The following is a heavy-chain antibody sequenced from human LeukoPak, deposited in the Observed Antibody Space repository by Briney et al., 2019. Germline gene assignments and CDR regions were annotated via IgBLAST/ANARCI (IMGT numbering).Heavy chain of an antibody. CDR1: GLDFSGTA. D-gene: IGHD6-19*01. V-gene: IGHV3-23*01. J-gene: IGHJ5*02. Sequence: GGSLRLSCAASGLDFSGTAMSWVRQAPGKGLEWVSAISHDGMNEYYADSVKGRFTISRDNSKKTVSLEMSSLTAADTGVYYCVKDGAQYSSGPECDPRGQGALVTVSP. CDR3: VKDGAQYSSGPECDP. CDR2: ISHDGMNE.